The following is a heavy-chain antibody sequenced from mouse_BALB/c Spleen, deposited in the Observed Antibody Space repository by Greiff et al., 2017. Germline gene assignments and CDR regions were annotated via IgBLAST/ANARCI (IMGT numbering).Heavy chain of an antibody. CDR3: ARGVGYFDV. V-gene: IGHV1S81*02. CDR2: INPSNGRT. J-gene: IGHJ1*01. Sequence: VQLQQPGAELVKPGASVKLSCKASGYTFTSYWMHWVKQRPGQGLEWIGEINPSNGRTNYNEKFKSKATLTVDKSSSTAYMQLSSLTSEDSAVYYCARGVGYFDVWGAGTTVTVSS. CDR1: GYTFTSYW.